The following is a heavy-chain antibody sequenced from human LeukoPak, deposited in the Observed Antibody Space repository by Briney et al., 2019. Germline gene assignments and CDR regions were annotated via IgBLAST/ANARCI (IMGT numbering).Heavy chain of an antibody. V-gene: IGHV4-34*01. Sequence: SETLSLTCAVYGGSFSGYYWSWIRQPPGKGLEWIGEINHSGSTNYNPSLKSRVTISVDTSKNQCSLKLSSVTAADTAVYYCARGRRGLLDYWGQGTLVTVSS. CDR1: GGSFSGYY. CDR2: INHSGST. CDR3: ARGRRGLLDY. J-gene: IGHJ4*02.